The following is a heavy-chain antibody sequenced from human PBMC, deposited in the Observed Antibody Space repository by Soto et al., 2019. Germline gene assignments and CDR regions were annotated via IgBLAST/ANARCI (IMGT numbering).Heavy chain of an antibody. CDR1: GFTFSSYS. CDR3: ARDRSYYYDSRGYHDAFDI. CDR2: ISSSRSTI. J-gene: IGHJ3*02. Sequence: HPGGSLRLSCAASGFTFSSYSMNWVRQAPGKGLEWVSYISSSRSTIYYADSVKGRFTISRDNAKNSLYLQMNSLRDEDTAVYYCARDRSYYYDSRGYHDAFDIWGQGTMVTVSS. D-gene: IGHD3-22*01. V-gene: IGHV3-48*02.